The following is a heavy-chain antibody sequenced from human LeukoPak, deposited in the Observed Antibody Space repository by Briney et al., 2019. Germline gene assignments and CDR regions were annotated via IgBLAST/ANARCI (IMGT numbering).Heavy chain of an antibody. V-gene: IGHV3-7*05. CDR1: GFTFSSYW. CDR3: ARDPTATNFHDAFDI. Sequence: GGSLRLSCAASGFTFSSYWMSWVRQAPGKGLEWVATIKQDGSQKEYVDSVKGRFTISRDNDKNSLYLQMNSLRAEDTAVYYCARDPTATNFHDAFDIWGQGTMVTVSS. D-gene: IGHD4-17*01. J-gene: IGHJ3*02. CDR2: IKQDGSQK.